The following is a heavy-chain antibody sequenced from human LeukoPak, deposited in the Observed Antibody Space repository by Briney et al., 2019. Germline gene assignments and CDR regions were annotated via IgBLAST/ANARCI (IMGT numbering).Heavy chain of an antibody. CDR1: GFTFSSYW. V-gene: IGHV3-7*01. CDR3: ARVSGGYSGNIGPSDY. J-gene: IGHJ4*02. CDR2: IKKDGSEK. Sequence: AGSLRLSCAASGFTFSSYWMSWVRQAPGKGLEWVANIKKDGSEKYYVDSVKGRFTISRDNAKNSLYLHMHSLRAEDTAVYCCARVSGGYSGNIGPSDYWGQGTLVTVSS. D-gene: IGHD4-23*01.